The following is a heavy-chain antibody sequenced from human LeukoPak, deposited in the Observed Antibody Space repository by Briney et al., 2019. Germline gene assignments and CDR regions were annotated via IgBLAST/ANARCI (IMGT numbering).Heavy chain of an antibody. CDR1: GFTFSSYS. Sequence: PGGSLRLSCAASGFTFSSYSMNWVRQAPGKGLEWVSSISSSSSYIYYADSVKGRFTISRDNAKNSLYLQMNSLRAEDTAVYYCATGYCSSTSCYPPPMDVWGKGTTVTVSS. D-gene: IGHD2-2*01. J-gene: IGHJ6*03. V-gene: IGHV3-21*01. CDR2: ISSSSSYI. CDR3: ATGYCSSTSCYPPPMDV.